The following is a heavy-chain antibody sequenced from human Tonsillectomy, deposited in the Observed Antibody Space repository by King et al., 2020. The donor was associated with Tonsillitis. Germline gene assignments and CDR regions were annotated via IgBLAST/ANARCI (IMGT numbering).Heavy chain of an antibody. CDR2: INPNSGGP. CDR3: ASSYSSGWSGAFDV. D-gene: IGHD6-19*01. Sequence: QLVQSGAEVKKPGASVKVSCKASGYTFTGYYMHWVRQAPGQGLEWMGWINPNSGGPNYAQKFQGRVTMSGDTSIRTAYMELSRLRSDDTAVYYCASSYSSGWSGAFDVWGQGTMVTVSS. J-gene: IGHJ3*01. V-gene: IGHV1-2*02. CDR1: GYTFTGYY.